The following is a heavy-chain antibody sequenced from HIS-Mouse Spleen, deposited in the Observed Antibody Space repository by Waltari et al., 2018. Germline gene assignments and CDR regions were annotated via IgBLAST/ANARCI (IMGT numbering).Heavy chain of an antibody. D-gene: IGHD6-13*01. CDR3: AAPGYSSSWYAFDI. CDR2: IYSSGRT. Sequence: QVQLQESGPGLVKPSETRSLTCTVSGGSLSSYYWSWIRQPPGKGLGWIGYIYSSGRTNYNPSLKSRVTISVDTSKNQFSLKLSSVTAADTAVYYCAAPGYSSSWYAFDIWGQGTMVTVSS. CDR1: GGSLSSYY. V-gene: IGHV4-59*08. J-gene: IGHJ3*02.